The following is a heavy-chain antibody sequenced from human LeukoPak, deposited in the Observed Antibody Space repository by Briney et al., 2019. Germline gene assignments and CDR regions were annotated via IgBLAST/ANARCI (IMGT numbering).Heavy chain of an antibody. V-gene: IGHV1-18*01. CDR3: ARDPCTNGVCYLFDP. D-gene: IGHD2-8*01. CDR1: GYTFTTYG. Sequence: ASVKVSCKASGYTFTTYGISWVRQAPGQGLEWMAWISAFKGNIDYAQKFQGRVTMTTDTSTSTAYMELRSLRSDDTAVYYCARDPCTNGVCYLFDPWGQGTLVTVSS. CDR2: ISAFKGNI. J-gene: IGHJ5*02.